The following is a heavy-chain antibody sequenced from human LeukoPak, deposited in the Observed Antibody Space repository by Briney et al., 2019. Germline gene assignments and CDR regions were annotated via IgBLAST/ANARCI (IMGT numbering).Heavy chain of an antibody. CDR3: ARDPWTNSDYDGFDY. CDR1: GVTFSSYA. CDR2: ISGSGYST. V-gene: IGHV3-23*01. D-gene: IGHD5-12*01. Sequence: GGSLRLSCAAPGVTFSSYAMSWVRQAPGKGLEWVSAISGSGYSTYYADSVKGRFTISRDNSKNTLYLQMNSLRAEDTAVYYCARDPWTNSDYDGFDYWGQGTLVTVSS. J-gene: IGHJ4*02.